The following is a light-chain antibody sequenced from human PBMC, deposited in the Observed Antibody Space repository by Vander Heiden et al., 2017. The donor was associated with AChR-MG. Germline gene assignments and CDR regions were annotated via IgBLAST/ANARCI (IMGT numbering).Light chain of an antibody. Sequence: EIVLTQSPGTLSLSPGERATLSCRASQSVTSSYLAWYQQKPGQAPRLLIYGASSRATGIPDRFSGSGSGTDFTLTISRLEPEDFAVYYCQQYGSSPYPGSLTFGGGTKVEIK. J-gene: IGKJ4*01. CDR2: GAS. V-gene: IGKV3-20*01. CDR1: QSVTSSY. CDR3: QQYGSSPYPGSLT.